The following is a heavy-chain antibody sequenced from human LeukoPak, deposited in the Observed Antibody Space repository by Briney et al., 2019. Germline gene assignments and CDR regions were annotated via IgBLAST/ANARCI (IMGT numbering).Heavy chain of an antibody. Sequence: QSGWSLRLSCAASGFTFSSYEMNWVRQAPGKGLEWVSYISSSGSTIYYADSVKGRFTISRDNAKNSLYLQMNSLRAEDTAVYYCATSYGDATGPGRDYWGQGTLVTVSS. J-gene: IGHJ4*02. CDR1: GFTFSSYE. V-gene: IGHV3-48*03. D-gene: IGHD1-1*01. CDR3: ATSYGDATGPGRDY. CDR2: ISSSGSTI.